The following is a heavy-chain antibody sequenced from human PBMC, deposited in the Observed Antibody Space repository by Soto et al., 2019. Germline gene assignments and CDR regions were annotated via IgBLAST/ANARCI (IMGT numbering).Heavy chain of an antibody. J-gene: IGHJ6*02. CDR1: GDSVTSGSIH. CDR2: VHYTGST. Sequence: QVQLQESGPGLVKPSETLSLTCTVSGDSVTSGSIHWRWIRQPPGKGLEWIGYVHYTGSTNYNPSLKSRVAISVDTSKNHFSLTLSSVTAADTAVYYCARDRGNFGVVLADFYQYGMDVWGQGTTVTVSS. V-gene: IGHV4-61*03. CDR3: ARDRGNFGVVLADFYQYGMDV. D-gene: IGHD3-3*01.